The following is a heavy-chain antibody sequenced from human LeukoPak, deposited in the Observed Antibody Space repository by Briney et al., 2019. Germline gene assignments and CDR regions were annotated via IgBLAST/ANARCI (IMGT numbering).Heavy chain of an antibody. CDR1: GYTFTSYG. V-gene: IGHV1-18*01. Sequence: ASVKVSCKASGYTFTSYGISWVRQAPGQGLEWMGWISAYNDNTNYAQKLQGRVTMTTDTSTSTAYMELRSLRSDDTAVYYCARVRLVVVPAAPHKAFDIWGQGTMVTVSS. J-gene: IGHJ3*02. CDR3: ARVRLVVVPAAPHKAFDI. D-gene: IGHD2-2*01. CDR2: ISAYNDNT.